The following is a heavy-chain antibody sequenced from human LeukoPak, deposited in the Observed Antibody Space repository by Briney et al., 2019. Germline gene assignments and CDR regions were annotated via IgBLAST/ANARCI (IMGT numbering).Heavy chain of an antibody. V-gene: IGHV3-23*01. CDR3: AKHPLSYGGHYFDY. CDR1: GFTFSSYS. CDR2: ISGSGDST. J-gene: IGHJ4*02. Sequence: PGGSLRLSCAASGFTFSSYSMTWVRQAPGKGLEWVSTISGSGDSTFYAASVKGQFTISRDNSKNTLYLQMNSLRAEDTAVYYCAKHPLSYGGHYFDYWGQGTLVTVSS. D-gene: IGHD4-23*01.